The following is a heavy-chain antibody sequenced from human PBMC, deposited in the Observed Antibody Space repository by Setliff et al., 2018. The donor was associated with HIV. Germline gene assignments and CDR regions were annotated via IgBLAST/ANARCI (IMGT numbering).Heavy chain of an antibody. CDR1: GGSFSAYY. CDR2: VSQSGST. J-gene: IGHJ6*03. Sequence: SETLSLTCAVYGGSFSAYYWSWIRQPPGKGLEWIGSVSQSGSTYYNPSLKSRVTISVDTSKNQFSLKLSSVTAADTAVYYCARPVVDYRYYYYMDVWGKGTTVTVSS. CDR3: ARPVVDYRYYYYMDV. D-gene: IGHD4-4*01. V-gene: IGHV4-34*01.